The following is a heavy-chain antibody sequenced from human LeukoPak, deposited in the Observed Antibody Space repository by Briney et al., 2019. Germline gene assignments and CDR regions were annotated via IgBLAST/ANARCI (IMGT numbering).Heavy chain of an antibody. D-gene: IGHD2-2*01. CDR3: ARVGYCSSTSCPGFGY. V-gene: IGHV1-46*01. J-gene: IGHJ4*02. Sequence: GASVKVSCRASGYTFTSYYMHWVRQAPGQGLEWMGIINTSGGSTSYAQKFQGRVTMTRDMSTSTVYMELSSLRSEDTAVYYCARVGYCSSTSCPGFGYWGQGTLVTVSS. CDR2: INTSGGST. CDR1: GYTFTSYY.